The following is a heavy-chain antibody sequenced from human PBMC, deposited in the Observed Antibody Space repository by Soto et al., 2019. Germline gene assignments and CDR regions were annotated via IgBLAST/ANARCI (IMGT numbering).Heavy chain of an antibody. CDR2: INHSGST. CDR1: GGSFIGYY. Sequence: QVQLEQWGAGLLKPSETLSLTCAVYGGSFIGYYWSWIRQPPGKGLEWIGEINHSGSTNYNPSLKSRVTISVDTSKNHFSLNLYSVTAAYTAVYYCARGRWLRQSFDYWGQGTLVTVSS. CDR3: ARGRWLRQSFDY. D-gene: IGHD5-12*01. V-gene: IGHV4-34*02. J-gene: IGHJ4*02.